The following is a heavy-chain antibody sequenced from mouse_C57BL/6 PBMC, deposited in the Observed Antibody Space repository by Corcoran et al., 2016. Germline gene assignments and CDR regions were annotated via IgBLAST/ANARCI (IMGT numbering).Heavy chain of an antibody. Sequence: EVQLQQSGPELVKPGASVKISCKASGYTFTDYYINWVKQSHGKSLEWIGDINPNNGGTSYNQKFKGKATLTVDKSSSTAYMELRSLTSEDSAVYYCARGGSSYFDYWGQGTTLTVSS. CDR2: INPNNGGT. D-gene: IGHD1-1*01. CDR1: GYTFTDYY. CDR3: ARGGSSYFDY. J-gene: IGHJ2*01. V-gene: IGHV1-26*01.